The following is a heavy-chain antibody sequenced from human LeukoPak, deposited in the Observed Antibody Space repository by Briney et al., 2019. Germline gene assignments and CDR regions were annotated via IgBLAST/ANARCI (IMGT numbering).Heavy chain of an antibody. V-gene: IGHV3-21*01. CDR3: ARDDVVPAALWSYMDV. CDR1: GFTFSSYS. CDR2: ISSSSSYI. J-gene: IGHJ6*03. Sequence: GGSLRLSCGASGFTFSSYSLNWVRQAPGKGLEWVSSISSSSSYIYYADSVKGRFTISRDNAKNSLYLQMNSLRAEDTAAYYCARDDVVPAALWSYMDVWGKGTTVTVSS. D-gene: IGHD2-2*01.